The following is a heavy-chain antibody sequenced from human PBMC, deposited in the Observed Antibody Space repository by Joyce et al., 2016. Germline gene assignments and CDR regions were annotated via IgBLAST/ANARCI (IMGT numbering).Heavy chain of an antibody. J-gene: IGHJ4*02. CDR3: ARSAVRGTLSPFFDY. D-gene: IGHD3-16*01. Sequence: EVQLVQSGGEVKKPGESLKISCTGVGYSFTSYWLGWVRQMPGKGLELMGIINPEDSDTRYSPSFQGQVTISVDRSIKTAHLRWGSLRASDTAIYYCARSAVRGTLSPFFDYWGQGSLVTVSS. CDR2: INPEDSDT. V-gene: IGHV5-51*01. CDR1: GYSFTSYW.